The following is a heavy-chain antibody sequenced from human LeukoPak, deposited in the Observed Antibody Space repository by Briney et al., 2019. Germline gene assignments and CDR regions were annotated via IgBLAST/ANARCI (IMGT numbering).Heavy chain of an antibody. J-gene: IGHJ4*02. Sequence: SEILSLTCTVVGGAINSRNCYWGWIRQSPGKGLEWIGSIYYSGSVNNNPSLQSRVTISVDTSRNQFSLKLTSVTAADTAVYYCARRVTTSGNFFDNWGPGTLVTVS. CDR2: IYYSGSV. D-gene: IGHD1-1*01. V-gene: IGHV4-39*01. CDR1: GGAINSRNCY. CDR3: ARRVTTSGNFFDN.